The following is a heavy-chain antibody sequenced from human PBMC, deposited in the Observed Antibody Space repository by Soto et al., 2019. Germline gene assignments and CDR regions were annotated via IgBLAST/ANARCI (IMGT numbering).Heavy chain of an antibody. D-gene: IGHD6-19*01. V-gene: IGHV3-23*01. CDR2: ISGSGGST. Sequence: PVGSLRLSCASSVCTFSSYAMSCVRHSPGKGLEWVSAISGSGGSTYYADSVKGRFTISRDNSKNTLYLQMNSLRAEDTAVYYCAKVDKWMVTNPSFEYWGQGTLVIVSS. CDR1: VCTFSSYA. CDR3: AKVDKWMVTNPSFEY. J-gene: IGHJ4*02.